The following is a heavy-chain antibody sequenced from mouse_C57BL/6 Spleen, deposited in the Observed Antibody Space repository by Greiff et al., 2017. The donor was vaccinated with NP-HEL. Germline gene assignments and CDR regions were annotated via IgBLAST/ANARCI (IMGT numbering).Heavy chain of an antibody. CDR1: GYAFRSYW. V-gene: IGHV1-80*01. J-gene: IGHJ3*01. CDR2: IYPGDGDT. Sequence: VKLVESGAELVKPGASVKISCKASGYAFRSYWMNWVKQRPGQGLEWIGQIYPGDGDTNYNGQFQGKATLTADKSSSTADMQLSSLTSEDSAVYFCAREGDGYYWFAYWGQGTLVTVSA. D-gene: IGHD2-3*01. CDR3: AREGDGYYWFAY.